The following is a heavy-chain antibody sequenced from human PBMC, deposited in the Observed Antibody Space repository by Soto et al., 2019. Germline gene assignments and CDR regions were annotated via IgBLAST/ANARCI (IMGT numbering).Heavy chain of an antibody. Sequence: ASVKVSCKASGYTFTSYAMHWVRQAPGQRLEWMGWINAGNGNTKYSQKFQGRVTITRDTSASTAYMELSSVTSADTAVYYCERKEAAALHFDYWGQGTLVTVSS. D-gene: IGHD6-6*01. CDR3: ERKEAAALHFDY. CDR2: INAGNGNT. V-gene: IGHV1-3*01. CDR1: GYTFTSYA. J-gene: IGHJ4*02.